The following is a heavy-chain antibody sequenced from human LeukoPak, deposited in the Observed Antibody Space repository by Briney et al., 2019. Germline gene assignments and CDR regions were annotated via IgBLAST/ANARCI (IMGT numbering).Heavy chain of an antibody. Sequence: GSLRLSCAASGFTFSTYWMSWVRQPPGKGLEWIGEIYHSGSTNYNPSLKSRVTISVDKSKNQFSLKLSSVTAADTAVYYCARVDQGYSSVYNWFDPWGQGTLVTVSS. CDR2: IYHSGST. CDR1: GFTFSTYW. CDR3: ARVDQGYSSVYNWFDP. D-gene: IGHD6-25*01. V-gene: IGHV4-4*02. J-gene: IGHJ5*02.